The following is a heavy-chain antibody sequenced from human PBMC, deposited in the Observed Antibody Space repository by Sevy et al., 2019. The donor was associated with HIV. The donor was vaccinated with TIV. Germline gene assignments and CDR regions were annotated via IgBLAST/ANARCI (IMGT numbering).Heavy chain of an antibody. Sequence: GGSLRLSCAASGFTFSGDWMSWVHQAPGKGLQWVANIKQDGSKNEFVDSVKGRFTISRDNPKNSLYLQMNSLRAEDTAVYYSAREGAGGFDYWGQGTLVTVSS. CDR3: AREGAGGFDY. CDR2: IKQDGSKN. V-gene: IGHV3-7*01. D-gene: IGHD2-15*01. CDR1: GFTFSGDW. J-gene: IGHJ4*02.